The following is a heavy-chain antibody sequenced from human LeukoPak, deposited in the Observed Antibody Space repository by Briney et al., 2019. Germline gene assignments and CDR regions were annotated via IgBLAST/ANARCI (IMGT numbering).Heavy chain of an antibody. CDR1: GFTFSSYS. V-gene: IGHV3-21*01. Sequence: GGSLTLSCAASGFTFSSYSMNWVRQAPGKGLEWVSSIDSSSSYIYYADSEKGRFTISRDNSKNTLYLQMNSLGAEDTAVYYCARSPRYCSSISCYLDHWGQGTLVTVSS. D-gene: IGHD2-2*01. CDR3: ARSPRYCSSISCYLDH. CDR2: IDSSSSYI. J-gene: IGHJ4*02.